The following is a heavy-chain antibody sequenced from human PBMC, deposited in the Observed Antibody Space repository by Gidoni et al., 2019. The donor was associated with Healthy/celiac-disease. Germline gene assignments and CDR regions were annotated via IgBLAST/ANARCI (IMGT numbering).Heavy chain of an antibody. J-gene: IGHJ3*02. V-gene: IGHV3-9*01. CDR3: AKDIAARLFAFDI. Sequence: EVQLVESGGGLVQPGRSLRLSCAASGFTFDDYAMHWVRQAPGKGLEGVSGISWNSGSIGYADSVKGRFTISRDNAKNSLYLQMNSLRAEDTALYYCAKDIAARLFAFDIWGQGTMVTVSS. D-gene: IGHD6-6*01. CDR1: GFTFDDYA. CDR2: ISWNSGSI.